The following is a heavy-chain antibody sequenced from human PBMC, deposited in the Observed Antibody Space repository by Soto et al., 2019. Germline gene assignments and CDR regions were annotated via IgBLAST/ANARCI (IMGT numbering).Heavy chain of an antibody. J-gene: IGHJ4*02. D-gene: IGHD3-22*01. CDR2: MYYSGST. V-gene: IGHV4-30-4*01. CDR3: ARAVCYYDDSGPPDY. Sequence: QVQLKESGPGLVKPSQTLSLTCTVSGGSINSADHYWSWIRKPPGKGLEWVGYMYYSGSTYSNPSLRSRVTISGDTSKNQFSLKLSSVTAADTAMYYCARAVCYYDDSGPPDYWGQGTLVTVSS. CDR1: GGSINSADHY.